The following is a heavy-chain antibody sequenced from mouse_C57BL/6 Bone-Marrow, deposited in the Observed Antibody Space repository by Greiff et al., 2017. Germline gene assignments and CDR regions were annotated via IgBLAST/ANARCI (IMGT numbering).Heavy chain of an antibody. CDR1: GYTFTGYW. J-gene: IGHJ1*03. Sequence: QVQLQQSGAELMKPGASVKLSCKATGYTFTGYWIECVKQRPGHGLEWIGEILPGSGSTNYNEKFKGKATFTADTSSNPAYMQLSSLTTEDSAIYYCALYGSSYCGYFDVWGKGTTVTVSS. CDR2: ILPGSGST. D-gene: IGHD1-1*01. CDR3: ALYGSSYCGYFDV. V-gene: IGHV1-9*01.